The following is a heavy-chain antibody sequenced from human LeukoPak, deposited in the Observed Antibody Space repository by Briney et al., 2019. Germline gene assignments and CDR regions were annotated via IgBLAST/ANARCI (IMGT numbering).Heavy chain of an antibody. V-gene: IGHV1-18*01. CDR2: ISAYNGNT. J-gene: IGHJ3*02. CDR3: AREVVYYDSSGSREPFDI. Sequence: ASVKVSCKASGYTFTSYGISWVRQAPGQGLEWMGWISAYNGNTNYAQKLQGRVTMTTDTSTSTAYMELSSLRSEDTAVYYCAREVVYYDSSGSREPFDIWGQGTMVTVSS. CDR1: GYTFTSYG. D-gene: IGHD3-22*01.